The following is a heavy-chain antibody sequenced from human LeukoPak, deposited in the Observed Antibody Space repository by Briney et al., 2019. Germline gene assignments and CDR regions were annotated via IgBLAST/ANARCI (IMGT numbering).Heavy chain of an antibody. CDR2: IYYSGST. CDR3: ARRARGYSYGIFDY. J-gene: IGHJ4*02. V-gene: IGHV4-59*01. CDR1: GGSISSYY. Sequence: SETLSLTCTVPGGSISSYYWSWIRQPPGKGLEWIGYIYYSGSTNYNPSLKSRVTISVDTSKNQFSLKLSSVTAADTAVYYCARRARGYSYGIFDYWGQGTLVTVSS. D-gene: IGHD5-18*01.